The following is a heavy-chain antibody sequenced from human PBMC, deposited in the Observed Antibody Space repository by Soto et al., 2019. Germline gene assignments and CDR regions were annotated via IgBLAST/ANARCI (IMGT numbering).Heavy chain of an antibody. D-gene: IGHD3-3*01. J-gene: IGHJ3*02. CDR3: AHSPSGGVVIWAPNAFDI. CDR2: MNPNSGNT. Sequence: ASVKVSCKASGYTFTSYDINWVRQATGQGLEWMGWMNPNSGNTGYAQKFQGRVTMTRNTSISTAYMELSSLRSVDTATYYCAHSPSGGVVIWAPNAFDIWGQGTMVTVSS. CDR1: GYTFTSYD. V-gene: IGHV1-8*01.